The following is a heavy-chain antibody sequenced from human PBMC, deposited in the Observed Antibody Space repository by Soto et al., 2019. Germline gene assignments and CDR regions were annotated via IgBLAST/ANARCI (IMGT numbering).Heavy chain of an antibody. CDR2: INAANGDT. Sequence: QVPLVQSGAEVKKPGASVKVSCKASGYTFTNYAMHWVRQAPGQRLEWMGWINAANGDTKYSQKFQGRVTLTRDTSATTATMEVGCLGSQDTAVYYCTRDEAGYTNRGDFDYWGQGTLVTVSS. CDR3: TRDEAGYTNRGDFDY. J-gene: IGHJ4*02. CDR1: GYTFTNYA. D-gene: IGHD6-13*01. V-gene: IGHV1-3*01.